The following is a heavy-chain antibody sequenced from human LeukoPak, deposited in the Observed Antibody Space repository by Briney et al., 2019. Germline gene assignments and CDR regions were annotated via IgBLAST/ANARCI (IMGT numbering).Heavy chain of an antibody. CDR1: GFTFSSYG. J-gene: IGHJ4*02. Sequence: GASLRLSCAASGFTFSSYGMSWVRQAPGKGLEWVSSITSSGVSTYYADSVEGRFTISRDNSKNTLFLQMNSLRAEDTAVYYCARCGYSYGCDYWGQGTLVTVSS. D-gene: IGHD5-18*01. V-gene: IGHV3-23*01. CDR3: ARCGYSYGCDY. CDR2: ITSSGVST.